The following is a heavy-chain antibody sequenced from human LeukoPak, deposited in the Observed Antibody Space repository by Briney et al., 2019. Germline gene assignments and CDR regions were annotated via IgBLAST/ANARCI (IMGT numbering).Heavy chain of an antibody. D-gene: IGHD3-22*01. CDR3: AKDMSYDSSGPSFDY. Sequence: PGRSLRLSCAASGFTFDDYAMHWVRQAPGKGLEWVSGISWNSGSIGYADSVKGRFTISRDNAKNSLYLQMNNLRAEDMALYYCAKDMSYDSSGPSFDYWGQGTLVTVSS. V-gene: IGHV3-9*03. J-gene: IGHJ4*02. CDR2: ISWNSGSI. CDR1: GFTFDDYA.